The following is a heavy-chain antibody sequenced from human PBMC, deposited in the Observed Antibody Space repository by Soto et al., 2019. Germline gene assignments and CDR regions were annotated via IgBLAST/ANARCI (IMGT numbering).Heavy chain of an antibody. J-gene: IGHJ4*02. V-gene: IGHV4-34*01. CDR3: ARGYSYGREQDYFDY. Sequence: PSETLSLTCAVYGGSFSGYYWSWIRQPPGKGLEWIGEINHSGSTNYNPSLKSRVTISVDTSKNQFSLKLSSVTAADTAVYYCARGYSYGREQDYFDYWGQGTLVTVSS. D-gene: IGHD5-18*01. CDR1: GGSFSGYY. CDR2: INHSGST.